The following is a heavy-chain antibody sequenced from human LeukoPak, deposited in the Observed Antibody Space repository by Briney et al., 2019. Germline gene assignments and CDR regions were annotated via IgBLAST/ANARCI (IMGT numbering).Heavy chain of an antibody. J-gene: IGHJ4*02. D-gene: IGHD6-19*01. CDR3: ARDGEDIAVAGTKYFDY. Sequence: SVKVSCKASGGTFSSYAISWVRQAPGQGLEWMGGIIPIFGTANYAQKFQGRVTINADESTSTAYMELSSLRSEDTAVYYCARDGEDIAVAGTKYFDYWGQGTLVTVSS. V-gene: IGHV1-69*01. CDR1: GGTFSSYA. CDR2: IIPIFGTA.